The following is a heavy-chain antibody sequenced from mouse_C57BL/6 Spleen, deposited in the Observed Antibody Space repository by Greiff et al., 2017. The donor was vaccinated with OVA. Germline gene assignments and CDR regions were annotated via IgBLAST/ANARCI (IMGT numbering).Heavy chain of an antibody. CDR3: ARGYYGSSYGAY. Sequence: VHVKQSGPELVKPGASVKISCKASGYSFTGYYMNWVKQSPEKSLEWIGEINPSTGGTTYNQKFKAKATLTVDKSSSTAYMQLKSLTSEDSAVYYCARGYYGSSYGAYWGQGTLVTVSA. CDR2: INPSTGGT. J-gene: IGHJ3*01. CDR1: GYSFTGYY. V-gene: IGHV1-42*01. D-gene: IGHD1-1*01.